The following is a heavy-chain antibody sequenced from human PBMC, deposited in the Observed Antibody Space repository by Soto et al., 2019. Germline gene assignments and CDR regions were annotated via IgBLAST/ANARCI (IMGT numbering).Heavy chain of an antibody. CDR2: MNPNSGNT. J-gene: IGHJ6*02. CDR1: GYTFTSYD. D-gene: IGHD6-13*01. Sequence: QVQLVQSGAEVKKPGAAVKVSCKASGYTFTSYDINWARQATGQGLEWMGWMNPNSGNTGYAQKFQGRVTMATNTSISTAYMELSSRRSEDTAVYYCARSHPYVIAAAGRYYYYGMDVWGQGTTVTVSS. CDR3: ARSHPYVIAAAGRYYYYGMDV. V-gene: IGHV1-8*01.